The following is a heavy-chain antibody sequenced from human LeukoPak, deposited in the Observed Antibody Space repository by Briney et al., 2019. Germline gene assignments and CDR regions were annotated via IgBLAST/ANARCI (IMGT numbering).Heavy chain of an antibody. CDR1: GGSINSSIYH. CDR2: IYYSGST. V-gene: IGHV4-39*07. Sequence: SETLSLTCTVSGGSINSSIYHWGWIRQPPGKGLEWIGNIYYSGSTCYNPSLKSRVTISVDTSKNQFSLKLSSVTAADTAVYYCASLQRGLLGNYYYYYMDVWGKGTTVTVSS. CDR3: ASLQRGLLGNYYYYYMDV. D-gene: IGHD6-25*01. J-gene: IGHJ6*03.